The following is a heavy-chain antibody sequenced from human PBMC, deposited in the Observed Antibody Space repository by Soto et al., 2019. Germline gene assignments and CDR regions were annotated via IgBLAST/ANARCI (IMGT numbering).Heavy chain of an antibody. CDR1: GGSVSSGSYY. V-gene: IGHV4-61*01. CDR3: ARACPSYYYDSSGYYFDY. CDR2: IYYSGST. J-gene: IGHJ4*02. Sequence: SETLSLTCTVSGGSVSSGSYYWSWIRQPPGKGLEWIGYIYYSGSTNYNPSLKSRVAISVDTSKNQFSLKLSSVTAADTAVYYCARACPSYYYDSSGYYFDYWGLGTLVTVSS. D-gene: IGHD3-22*01.